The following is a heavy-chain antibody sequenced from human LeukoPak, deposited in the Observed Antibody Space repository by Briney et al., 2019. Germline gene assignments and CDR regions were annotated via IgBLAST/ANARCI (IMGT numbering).Heavy chain of an antibody. J-gene: IGHJ4*02. CDR2: IYYSGST. CDR1: GGSISSYY. V-gene: IGHV4-59*12. Sequence: PSETLSLTCTVSGGSISSYYWSWIRQPPGKGLEWIGYIYYSGSTNYNPSLKSRVTMSVDTSKNQFSLKLSSVTAADTAVYYCARVLVRGVLDYWGQGTLVTVSS. D-gene: IGHD3-10*01. CDR3: ARVLVRGVLDY.